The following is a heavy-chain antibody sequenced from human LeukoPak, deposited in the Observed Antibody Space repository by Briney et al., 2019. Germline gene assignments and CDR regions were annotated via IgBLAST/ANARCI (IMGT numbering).Heavy chain of an antibody. V-gene: IGHV4-4*07. CDR2: IYTTGRT. D-gene: IGHD5-18*01. Sequence: SETLSLTWDVSGVSIQSYWWSWGRKPAGKGLEWIGRIYTTGRTNYSPSSQSRVTMSIDVSSNQFSLTLRSVTAADTAVYYCARSGYTISAYHSDFWGQGSPVTVSS. CDR1: GVSIQSYW. CDR3: ARSGYTISAYHSDF. J-gene: IGHJ4*02.